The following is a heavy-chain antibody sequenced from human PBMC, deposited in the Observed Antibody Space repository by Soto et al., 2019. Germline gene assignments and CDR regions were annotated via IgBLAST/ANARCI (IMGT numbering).Heavy chain of an antibody. CDR3: ARDKRDLRFLEWSYYFDY. J-gene: IGHJ4*02. CDR1: GFTFSSYA. D-gene: IGHD3-3*01. CDR2: ISGSGGST. Sequence: GGSLRLPCAASGFTFSSYAMSWVRQAPGKGLEWVSVISGSGGSTYYADSVKGRFTISRDNSKNTLYLQMNSLRAEDTAVYYCARDKRDLRFLEWSYYFDYWGQGTLVTVSS. V-gene: IGHV3-23*01.